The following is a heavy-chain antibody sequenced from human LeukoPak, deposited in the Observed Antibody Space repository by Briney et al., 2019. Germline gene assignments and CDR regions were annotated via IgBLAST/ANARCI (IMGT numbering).Heavy chain of an antibody. J-gene: IGHJ4*02. CDR3: ARCSGGSCYEGY. CDR2: INSDGSST. V-gene: IGHV3-74*01. Sequence: GGSLRLSCAASGFTFSSYWMHWVRQAPGKGLVWVSRINSDGSSTSYADSVKGRFTISRDNAKNTLYLQMNSLRAEDTAVYYCARCSGGSCYEGYWGQGTLVTVSS. CDR1: GFTFSSYW. D-gene: IGHD2-15*01.